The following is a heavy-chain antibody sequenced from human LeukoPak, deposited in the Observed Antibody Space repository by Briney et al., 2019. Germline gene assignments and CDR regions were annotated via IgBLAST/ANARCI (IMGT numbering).Heavy chain of an antibody. V-gene: IGHV4-30-2*01. J-gene: IGHJ4*02. D-gene: IGHD4-17*01. CDR1: GDSVSGGSYS. CDR3: AGTQDGDYPFFDS. Sequence: SETLSLTCGVSGDSVSGGSYSWSWIRQPQGRGLEWIGHIYHSGPSYYKPSLKSRSTISLDKSKNQFSLELTSVTAADTAVYYCAGTQDGDYPFFDSWGPGILVTVS. CDR2: IYHSGPS.